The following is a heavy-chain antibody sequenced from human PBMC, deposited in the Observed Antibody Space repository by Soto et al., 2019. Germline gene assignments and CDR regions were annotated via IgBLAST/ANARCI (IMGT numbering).Heavy chain of an antibody. CDR2: IYYSGGT. CDR1: GGYISCGDDC. D-gene: IGHD3-22*01. CDR3: DKEGNGGSGYNWFDP. Sequence: SETQSLIYTVSGGYISCGDDCWSCIRQPPWKGLEWIWYIYYSGGTYYNPSLKRRVTISVYTSKNQFSLKLSYVTAADTVVYYCDKEGNGGSGYNWFDPWSQGTLVPVSS. V-gene: IGHV4-30-4*01. J-gene: IGHJ5*02.